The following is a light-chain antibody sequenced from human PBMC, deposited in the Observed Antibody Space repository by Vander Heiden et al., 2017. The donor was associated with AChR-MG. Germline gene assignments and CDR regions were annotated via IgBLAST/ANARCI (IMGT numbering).Light chain of an antibody. CDR1: KLGAQY. CDR2: QDS. Sequence: SYELTQPPSVSVSPGPTASITCSGDKLGAQYACWSQQKPGQSPVLVIYQDSKRPSGSPERFSGSNAGNTATLTSSGTQAMDEADYYCQAWDSSTGGDVFGTGTKVTVL. V-gene: IGLV3-1*01. J-gene: IGLJ1*01. CDR3: QAWDSSTGGDV.